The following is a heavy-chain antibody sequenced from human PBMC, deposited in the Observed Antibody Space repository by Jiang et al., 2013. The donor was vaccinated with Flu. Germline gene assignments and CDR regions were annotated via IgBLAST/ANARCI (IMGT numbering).Heavy chain of an antibody. V-gene: IGHV1-69*04. CDR3: AGPIAAAGRSLWYFDL. CDR2: IIPILGIP. D-gene: IGHD6-13*01. Sequence: GAEVKKPGSSVKVSCKASGGTFSSYAISWVRQAPGQGLEWMGGIIPILGIPNYAQKFQGRVTITADKSTSTAYMELSSLRSEDTAVYYCAGPIAAAGRSLWYFDLWGRGTLVTVSS. J-gene: IGHJ2*01. CDR1: GGTFSSYA.